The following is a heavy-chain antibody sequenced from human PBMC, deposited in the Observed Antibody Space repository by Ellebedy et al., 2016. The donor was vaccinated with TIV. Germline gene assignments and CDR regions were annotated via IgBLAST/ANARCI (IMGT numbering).Heavy chain of an antibody. CDR3: AKGTYYYTPGTYLAFDS. J-gene: IGHJ5*01. CDR2: ITEDGANT. CDR1: GFRFGDYA. V-gene: IGHV3-43*02. Sequence: GESLKISCAASGFRFGDYAMHWIRQRPGKGLEWVSFITEDGANTYYADSVRGRFTISRDNSKDTLYLQMSSLRAEDTAIYYCAKGTYYYTPGTYLAFDSWGQGTPVTVSS. D-gene: IGHD3-10*01.